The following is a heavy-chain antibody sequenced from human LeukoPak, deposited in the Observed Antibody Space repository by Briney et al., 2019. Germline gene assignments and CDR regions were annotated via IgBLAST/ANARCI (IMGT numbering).Heavy chain of an antibody. CDR1: GGTFSSYA. CDR2: ITPIFGTA. J-gene: IGHJ1*01. Sequence: SVKVSCKASGGTFSSYAISWVRQAPGQGLEWMGGITPIFGTANYAQKFQGRVTITTDESTSTAYMELSSLRSEDTAVYYCARFLLRFLEWLPEAPSSEYFQHWGQGTLVTVSS. CDR3: ARFLLRFLEWLPEAPSSEYFQH. V-gene: IGHV1-69*05. D-gene: IGHD3-3*01.